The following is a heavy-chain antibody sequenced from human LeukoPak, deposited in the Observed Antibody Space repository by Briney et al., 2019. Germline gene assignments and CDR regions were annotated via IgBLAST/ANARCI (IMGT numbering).Heavy chain of an antibody. CDR1: GGSISSYY. Sequence: SETLSLTCTVSGGSISSYYWSWIRQPPGKGLEWIGYIYYSGSTNYNPSLKSRVTISLDTSKNQFSLKLISVTAADTAVYYCARHLYGSGSYYLQIYYYYGMDVWGQGTTVTVSS. J-gene: IGHJ6*02. V-gene: IGHV4-59*08. CDR3: ARHLYGSGSYYLQIYYYYGMDV. CDR2: IYYSGST. D-gene: IGHD3-10*01.